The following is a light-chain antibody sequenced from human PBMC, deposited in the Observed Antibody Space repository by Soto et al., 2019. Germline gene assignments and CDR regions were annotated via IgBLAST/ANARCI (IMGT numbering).Light chain of an antibody. Sequence: DVVMTQSPLSLSVAPGQPASISCKSSQSLLHITGETFLFWYLKKPGQYPRILIYAASTLQSGVPSRFSGSGSGTEFNLTISRLEPEDFAVYECQQYGNSTITVGQGTRLEIK. CDR2: AAS. CDR1: QSLLHITGETF. CDR3: QQYGNSTIT. V-gene: IGKV2-29*01. J-gene: IGKJ5*01.